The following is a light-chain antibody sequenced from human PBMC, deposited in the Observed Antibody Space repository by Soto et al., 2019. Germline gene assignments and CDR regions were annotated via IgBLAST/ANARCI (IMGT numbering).Light chain of an antibody. CDR1: RSLDSGQ. Sequence: EIVLAQSPGTVSLSPGESATLFCSASRSLDSGQLAWYQQKVGRAPRLLIHAAFMRATGIPDRFSGSGSGTDFTLTIARLEPEDFAVYYCQQYGDSPRTFGQGTRLEI. CDR2: AAF. CDR3: QQYGDSPRT. V-gene: IGKV3-20*01. J-gene: IGKJ5*01.